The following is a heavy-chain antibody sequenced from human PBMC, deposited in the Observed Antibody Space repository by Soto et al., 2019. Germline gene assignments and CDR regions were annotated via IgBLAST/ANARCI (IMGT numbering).Heavy chain of an antibody. V-gene: IGHV1-69*12. D-gene: IGHD3-10*01. CDR3: ATGYGSGSYYWYFDL. CDR2: IIPIFGTA. Sequence: QVQLVQSGAEVKKPGSSAKVSCKASGGTFSSYAISWVRQAPGQGLEWMGGIIPIFGTANYAQKFQGRVTLTADESTSTAYMELSSLRSEDTAVYYCATGYGSGSYYWYFDLWGRGTLVTVSS. CDR1: GGTFSSYA. J-gene: IGHJ2*01.